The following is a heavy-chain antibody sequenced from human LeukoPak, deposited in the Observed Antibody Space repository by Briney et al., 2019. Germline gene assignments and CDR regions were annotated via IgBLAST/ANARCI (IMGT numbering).Heavy chain of an antibody. J-gene: IGHJ4*02. CDR3: ARGTTMVRGVMGY. Sequence: PGGSLRLSCLASKFTFNNYAMTWVRQAPGKGLEWVSSISGSGDNMDYADSVKGRFTISRDNSENTLYLQMNSLRGEDTAVYYCARGTTMVRGVMGYWGQGTLVTVSS. CDR2: ISGSGDNM. V-gene: IGHV3-23*01. D-gene: IGHD3-10*01. CDR1: KFTFNNYA.